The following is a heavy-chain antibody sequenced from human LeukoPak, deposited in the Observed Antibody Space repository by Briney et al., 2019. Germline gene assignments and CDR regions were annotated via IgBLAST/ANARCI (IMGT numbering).Heavy chain of an antibody. V-gene: IGHV4-59*08. CDR1: GGSISSYY. J-gene: IGHJ5*02. Sequence: PSETLSLTCTVSGGSISSYYWSWIRQPPGKGLEWIGYISDSGRTNYNPSLKSRVSISPATSKNQLSLRLSSVTAADTAVYYCARQFALTWFDPWGQGTLVTVSS. CDR2: ISDSGRT. D-gene: IGHD3-16*01. CDR3: ARQFALTWFDP.